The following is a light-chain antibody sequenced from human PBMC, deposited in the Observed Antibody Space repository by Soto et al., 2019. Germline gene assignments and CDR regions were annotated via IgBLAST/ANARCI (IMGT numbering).Light chain of an antibody. J-gene: IGLJ2*01. V-gene: IGLV2-8*01. CDR3: AAWDDSLSGVV. CDR1: SSDVGDYDY. Sequence: QSVLTQPPSASGSPGQSVTISCTGTSSDVGDYDYVSWYQQHPGKAPKLMIYEVSKRPSGVPDRFSGSKSGNTASLTVSGLQTEDEADYYCAAWDDSLSGVVFGGGTKLTVL. CDR2: EVS.